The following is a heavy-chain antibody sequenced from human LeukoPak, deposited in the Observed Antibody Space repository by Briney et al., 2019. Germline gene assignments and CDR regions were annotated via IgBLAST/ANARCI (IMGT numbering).Heavy chain of an antibody. CDR1: GGSISSYY. D-gene: IGHD5-18*01. J-gene: IGHJ4*02. V-gene: IGHV4-59*01. CDR2: IYYSGST. Sequence: SETLSLTCTVSGGSISSYYWSWIRQPPGKGLEWIGYIYYSGSTNYNPSLKSRVTISVDTSKNQFSLKLSSVTAADTAVYYCARALYGYGIDYWGQGTLVTVSS. CDR3: ARALYGYGIDY.